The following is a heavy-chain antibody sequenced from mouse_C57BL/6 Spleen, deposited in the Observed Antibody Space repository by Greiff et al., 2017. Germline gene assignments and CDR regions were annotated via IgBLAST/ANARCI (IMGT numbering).Heavy chain of an antibody. CDR2: FYPGSGSI. CDR3: ARHEGRPPYDYDDGGYFDY. CDR1: GYTFTEYT. D-gene: IGHD2-4*01. V-gene: IGHV1-62-2*01. J-gene: IGHJ2*01. Sequence: QVQLQQSGAELVKPGASVKLSCKASGYTFTEYTIHWVKQRSGQGLEWIGWFYPGSGSIKYNEKFKDKATLTADKSSSTVYMELSRLTSEDSAVYFCARHEGRPPYDYDDGGYFDYWGQGTTLTVSS.